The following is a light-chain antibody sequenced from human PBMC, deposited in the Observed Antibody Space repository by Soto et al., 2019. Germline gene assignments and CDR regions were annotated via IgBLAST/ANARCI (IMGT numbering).Light chain of an antibody. V-gene: IGKV1-5*03. CDR2: KAS. J-gene: IGKJ5*01. CDR1: QTISSW. CDR3: QQLNSYPLT. Sequence: DIQMTQSPSTLSGSVGDRVTITCRASQTISSWLAWYQQKPGKAPKLLTYKASTLKSGVPSRFSGSGSGTEFTLTISSLQPEDFATYYCQQLNSYPLTFGQGTRLEIK.